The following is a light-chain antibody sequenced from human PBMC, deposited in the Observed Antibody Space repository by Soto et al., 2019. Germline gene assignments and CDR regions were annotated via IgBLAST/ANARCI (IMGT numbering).Light chain of an antibody. J-gene: IGKJ1*01. CDR1: QSLLYSDGDTY. V-gene: IGKV2-30*01. CDR3: LQATNWPWT. CDR2: KVS. Sequence: DTVMTQSPLSLSVPLGQSASISCRSSQSLLYSDGDTYLNWYHQRPGQSPRRLIHKVSQRDSGVPDRISGSGSVTDFTLEISRVEAEDVGVYYCLQATNWPWTFCQGTKVHI.